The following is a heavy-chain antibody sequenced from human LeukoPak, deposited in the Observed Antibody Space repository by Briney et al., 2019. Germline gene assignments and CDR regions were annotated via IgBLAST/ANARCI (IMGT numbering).Heavy chain of an antibody. V-gene: IGHV4-39*01. Sequence: SETLSLTCSLSGDSVSRSDSYWDWIRQPPGKGLQWIGTIYYSGRTYYSPSLKSRVTMSVDTSNSQFSLNLRSVTAADTAVYYCARRRYYDGSGYLEWGQGTLLSVSS. D-gene: IGHD3-22*01. CDR2: IYYSGRT. CDR1: GDSVSRSDSY. CDR3: ARRRYYDGSGYLE. J-gene: IGHJ1*01.